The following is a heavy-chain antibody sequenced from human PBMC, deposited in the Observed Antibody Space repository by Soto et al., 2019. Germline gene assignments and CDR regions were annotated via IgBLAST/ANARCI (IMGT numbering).Heavy chain of an antibody. CDR2: IYYSGST. Sequence: PSETLSLTCTVSGGSISSGGYYWSWIRQHPGKGLEWIGYIYYSGSTYYNPSLKSRVTISVDTSKNQFSLKLSAVTAADTAVYYCARDGRYCSGGSCSGFDYWGQGTLVTVSS. CDR3: ARDGRYCSGGSCSGFDY. V-gene: IGHV4-31*03. CDR1: GGSISSGGYY. D-gene: IGHD2-15*01. J-gene: IGHJ4*02.